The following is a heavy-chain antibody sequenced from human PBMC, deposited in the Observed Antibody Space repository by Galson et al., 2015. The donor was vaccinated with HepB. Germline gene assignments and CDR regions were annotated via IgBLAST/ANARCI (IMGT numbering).Heavy chain of an antibody. J-gene: IGHJ4*02. V-gene: IGHV3-33*06. CDR2: IWYDGSNK. D-gene: IGHD1-26*01. CDR1: GFTFSSYG. Sequence: SLRLSCAASGFTFSSYGMHWVRQAPGKGLEWVAVIWYDGSNKYYADSVKGRFTISRDNSKNTLYLQMNSLRAEDTAVYYCAKDFMIGRDSGSYHSPYFDYWGQGTLVTVSS. CDR3: AKDFMIGRDSGSYHSPYFDY.